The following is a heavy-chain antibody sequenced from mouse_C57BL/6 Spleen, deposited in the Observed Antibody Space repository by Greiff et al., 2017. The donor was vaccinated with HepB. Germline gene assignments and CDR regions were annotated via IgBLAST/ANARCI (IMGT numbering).Heavy chain of an antibody. Sequence: VQLQQSGPELVKPGASVKISCKASGYAFSSSWMNWVKQRPGKGLEWIGRIYPGDGDTNYNGKFKGKATLTADKSSSTAYMRLRSLTSEDSAVYYCARCPTVVATGAYWGQGTLVTVSA. CDR1: GYAFSSSW. D-gene: IGHD1-1*01. CDR3: ARCPTVVATGAY. J-gene: IGHJ3*01. V-gene: IGHV1-82*01. CDR2: IYPGDGDT.